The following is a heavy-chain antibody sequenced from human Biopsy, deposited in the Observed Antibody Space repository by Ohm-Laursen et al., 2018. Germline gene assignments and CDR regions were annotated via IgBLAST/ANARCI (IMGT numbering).Heavy chain of an antibody. CDR3: ARGRTGG. V-gene: IGHV3-48*01. Sequence: SLRLSCAASGFTFSGFSMNWVRQAPGKGLEWVSFISSGSSPIYYADSVKGRFTISRDDAKNSLYLQMNSLRAEDTAVYHCARGRTGGWGQGTLVTVSS. J-gene: IGHJ4*02. CDR1: GFTFSGFS. CDR2: ISSGSSPI. D-gene: IGHD1/OR15-1a*01.